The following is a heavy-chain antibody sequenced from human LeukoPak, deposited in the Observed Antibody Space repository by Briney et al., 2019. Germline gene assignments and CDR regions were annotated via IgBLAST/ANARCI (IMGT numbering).Heavy chain of an antibody. D-gene: IGHD3-22*01. J-gene: IGHJ4*02. CDR1: GGSISSSSYY. V-gene: IGHV4-39*01. CDR2: IYYSGST. CDR3: ARPTFASYSSGYHY. Sequence: PSETLSLTCTVSGGSISSSSYYWGWIRQPPGQGLEWIGTIYYSGSTYYNPSLKSRVTISVDTSKNQFSLKLSSVTAADTAVYYCARPTFASYSSGYHYWGQGTLVTVSS.